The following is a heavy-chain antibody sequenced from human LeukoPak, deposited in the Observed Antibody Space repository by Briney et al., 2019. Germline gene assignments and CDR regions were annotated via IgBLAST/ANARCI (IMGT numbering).Heavy chain of an antibody. CDR3: AKPRYSSSWYEFDP. D-gene: IGHD6-13*01. CDR1: GFTFSSYD. V-gene: IGHV3-23*01. J-gene: IGHJ5*02. Sequence: GGSLRLSCAASGFTFSSYDINWVRQAPGKGLEWVSTISASGSSTYYADSVKGRFTISRDNFKNTLYLQMNSLRAEDTALYYCAKPRYSSSWYEFDPWGQGTLVTVSS. CDR2: ISASGSST.